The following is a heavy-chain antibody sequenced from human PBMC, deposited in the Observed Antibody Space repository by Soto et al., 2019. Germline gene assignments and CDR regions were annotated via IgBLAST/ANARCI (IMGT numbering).Heavy chain of an antibody. J-gene: IGHJ6*02. CDR2: IYHSGST. Sequence: TLSLTCAVSGGSIISGGYSWSWIRQPPGKGLEWIGYIYHSGSTYYNPSLKSRVTISVDRSKNQFSLKLSSVTAADTAVYYCARGGWQGLRLGYYYYYGMDVWGQGTTVTVSS. V-gene: IGHV4-30-2*01. D-gene: IGHD3-9*01. CDR1: GGSIISGGYS. CDR3: ARGGWQGLRLGYYYYYGMDV.